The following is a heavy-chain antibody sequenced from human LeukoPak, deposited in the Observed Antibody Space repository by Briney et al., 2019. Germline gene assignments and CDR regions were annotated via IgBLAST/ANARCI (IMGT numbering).Heavy chain of an antibody. Sequence: ASVKVSCKASGYTFTGYYMHWVRQAPGQGLEWMGWINPNSGGTDYAQKFQGRITMARDTSISTAYMELSSLTSDDTAVYYCSRGRADGYSGYDFGDYWGQGTLVTVSS. J-gene: IGHJ4*02. CDR3: SRGRADGYSGYDFGDY. CDR1: GYTFTGYY. D-gene: IGHD5-12*01. V-gene: IGHV1-2*02. CDR2: INPNSGGT.